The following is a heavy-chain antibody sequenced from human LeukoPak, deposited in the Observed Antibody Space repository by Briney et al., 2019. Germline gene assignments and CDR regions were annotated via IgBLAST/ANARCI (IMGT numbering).Heavy chain of an antibody. CDR3: ARDHGCSGGSCYSGSNWFDP. D-gene: IGHD2-15*01. CDR1: GGTFSSYA. J-gene: IGHJ5*02. CDR2: IIPILGIA. V-gene: IGHV1-69*04. Sequence: GASVKVSCKAFGGTFSSYAISWGRQAPGQGLEWMGRIIPILGIANYAQKFQGRVTITADKSTSTAYMELSSLRSEATAVYYCARDHGCSGGSCYSGSNWFDPWGQGTLVTVSS.